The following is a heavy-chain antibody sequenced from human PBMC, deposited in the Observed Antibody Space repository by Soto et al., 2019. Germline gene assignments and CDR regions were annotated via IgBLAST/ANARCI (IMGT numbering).Heavy chain of an antibody. CDR3: ARSQGSSTSLELYYYYYYGMDV. J-gene: IGHJ6*02. CDR2: IIPISDTT. V-gene: IGHV1-69*13. Sequence: SVKVSCKASGGTFSSYAISWVRQAPGQRLKKMGGIIPISDTTNYAQKLQGRVTITADESTSTAYMELSSLRSEDTAVYYCARSQGSSTSLELYYYYYYGMDVWGQGTTVTVSS. D-gene: IGHD2-2*01. CDR1: GGTFSSYA.